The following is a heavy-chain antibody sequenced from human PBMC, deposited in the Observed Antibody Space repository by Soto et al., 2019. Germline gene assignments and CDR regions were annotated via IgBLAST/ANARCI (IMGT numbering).Heavy chain of an antibody. J-gene: IGHJ6*02. CDR3: ARDQIEGPPLPAARLYYYYYGMDV. V-gene: IGHV3-48*02. Sequence: EVQLVESGGGLVQPGGSLRLSCAASGFTFSSYSMNWVRQAPGKGLEWVSYISSSSSTIYYADSVKGRFTISRDNAKNSLYLQMNSLRDEDTAVYYCARDQIEGPPLPAARLYYYYYGMDVWCQGTTVTVSS. CDR1: GFTFSSYS. CDR2: ISSSSSTI. D-gene: IGHD2-2*01.